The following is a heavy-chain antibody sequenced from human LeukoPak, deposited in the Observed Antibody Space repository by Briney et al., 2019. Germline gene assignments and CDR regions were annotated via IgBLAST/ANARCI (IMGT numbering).Heavy chain of an antibody. CDR3: ARGVLPFCSGDCQEYYFDY. V-gene: IGHV4-34*01. CDR2: INHSGST. Sequence: SETLSLTCAVYGGSFSGFYWSWIRQPPGKGLEWIEEINHSGSTNYNPSLKSRVTISVDTSKNQFSLKLSSVTAADTAVYYCARGVLPFCSGDCQEYYFDYWGQGTLVTVFS. J-gene: IGHJ4*02. CDR1: GGSFSGFY. D-gene: IGHD2-21*02.